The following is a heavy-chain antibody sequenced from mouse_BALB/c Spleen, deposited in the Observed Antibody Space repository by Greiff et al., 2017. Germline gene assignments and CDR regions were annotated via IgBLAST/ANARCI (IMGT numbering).Heavy chain of an antibody. V-gene: IGHV1S56*01. CDR3: AREPSYYGDAMDY. CDR2: IYPGNVNT. CDR1: GYTFTSYY. Sequence: VQLVESGPELVKPGASVRISCKASGYTFTSYYIHWVKQRPGQGLEWIGWIYPGNVNTKYNEKFKGKATLTADKSSSTAYMQLSSLTSEDSAVYFCAREPSYYGDAMDYWGQGTSVTVSS. J-gene: IGHJ4*01. D-gene: IGHD1-1*01.